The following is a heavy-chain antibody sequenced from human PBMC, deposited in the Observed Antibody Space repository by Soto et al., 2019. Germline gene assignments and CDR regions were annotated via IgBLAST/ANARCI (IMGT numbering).Heavy chain of an antibody. V-gene: IGHV3-21*06. CDR2: ISSTTNYI. Sequence: GGSLRLSCAASGFTLRSYAMSWVRQAPGQGLEWVSSISSTTNYIYYGDSMKGRFTISRDNAKNSLYLEMNSLRAEDTAVYYCARESEDLTSNFDYWGQGTLVTVSS. CDR1: GFTLRSYA. J-gene: IGHJ4*02. CDR3: ARESEDLTSNFDY.